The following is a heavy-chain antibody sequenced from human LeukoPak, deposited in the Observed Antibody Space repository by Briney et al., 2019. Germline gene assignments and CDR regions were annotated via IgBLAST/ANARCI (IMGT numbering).Heavy chain of an antibody. V-gene: IGHV1-2*02. Sequence: GASVKVSCKASGYTFTGYYMHWVRQAPGQGLEWMGWINPNSGGTNYAQKFQGRVTMTRDTSISTAYMELSRLRSDDTAVCYCARGTDSGSFLSHFDYWGQGTLVTVSS. J-gene: IGHJ4*02. CDR1: GYTFTGYY. CDR2: INPNSGGT. D-gene: IGHD1-26*01. CDR3: ARGTDSGSFLSHFDY.